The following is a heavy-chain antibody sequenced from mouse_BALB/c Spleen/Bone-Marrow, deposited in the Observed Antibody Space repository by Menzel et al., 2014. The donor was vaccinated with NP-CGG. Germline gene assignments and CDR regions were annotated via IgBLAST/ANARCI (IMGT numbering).Heavy chain of an antibody. CDR1: GYNFISYW. V-gene: IGHV1-7*01. D-gene: IGHD2-4*01. CDR3: ARNYDYDGGYYAMDS. CDR2: INPSTGYT. Sequence: VQLQQSGAELAKPGASVKMSCKASGYNFISYWMHWVKQRPGQGLEWIGYINPSTGYTEYNQKFKDKATLTADKSSSKAYMQLSSLTSEDSAVYYCARNYDYDGGYYAMDSWGQGTSGTVSS. J-gene: IGHJ4*01.